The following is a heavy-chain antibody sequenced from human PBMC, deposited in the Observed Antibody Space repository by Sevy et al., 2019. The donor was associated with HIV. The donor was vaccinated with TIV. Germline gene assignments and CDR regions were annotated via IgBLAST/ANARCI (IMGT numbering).Heavy chain of an antibody. CDR3: ARGYGSGTPTGYYYYGMDV. CDR1: GYTFTGYY. Sequence: ASVKVSCKASGYTFTGYYMHWVRQAPGQGLAWMGWINPNSGGTNYAQKFQGRVTMTRDTSISTAYMELSRLRSDDTAVYYCARGYGSGTPTGYYYYGMDVWGQGTTVTVSS. CDR2: INPNSGGT. V-gene: IGHV1-2*02. J-gene: IGHJ6*02. D-gene: IGHD3-10*01.